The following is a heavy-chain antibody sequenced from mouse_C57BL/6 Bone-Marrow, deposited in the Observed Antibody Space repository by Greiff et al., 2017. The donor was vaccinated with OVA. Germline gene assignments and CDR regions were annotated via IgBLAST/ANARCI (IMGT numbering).Heavy chain of an antibody. CDR3: ARGITAVVAADWYFDV. CDR2: ISYSGST. V-gene: IGHV3-8*01. Sequence: EVKLVESGPGLAKPSQTLSLTCSVTGYSITSDYWTWIRKFPGNKLEYMGYISYSGSTYYNPSLKSRISITRDTSKNQSYLQLNSVTTEDTATYYCARGITAVVAADWYFDVWGTGTTVTVSS. CDR1: GYSITSDY. D-gene: IGHD1-1*01. J-gene: IGHJ1*03.